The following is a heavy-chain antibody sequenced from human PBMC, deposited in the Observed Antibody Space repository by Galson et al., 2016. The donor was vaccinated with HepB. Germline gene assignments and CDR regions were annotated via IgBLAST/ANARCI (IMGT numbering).Heavy chain of an antibody. J-gene: IGHJ4*02. CDR1: GFKFSDFA. V-gene: IGHV3-23*01. D-gene: IGHD4-17*01. CDR3: AKYAVTPPWGVYFYS. Sequence: SLRLSCAASGFKFSDFAMSWVRQAPGKGLEWVSSIGGSSGNTYSADSVKGRFTISRDNSNSILYLEMTNVTTEDLDVYYCAKYAVTPPWGVYFYSWGPGLLVTVSS. CDR2: IGGSSGNT.